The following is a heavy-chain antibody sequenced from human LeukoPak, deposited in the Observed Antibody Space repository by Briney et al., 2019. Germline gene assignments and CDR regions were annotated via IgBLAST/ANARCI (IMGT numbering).Heavy chain of an antibody. V-gene: IGHV4-39*01. CDR3: ARGPMDCGGDCSYWGY. Sequence: SETLSLTCTVSGGSISSSSYYWGWIRQPLGKGLEWIGSIYYSGSTYYNPSLKSRVTISIDTSKNQVSLKLSSVTAADTAVYYCARGPMDCGGDCSYWGYWGQGTLVTVSS. J-gene: IGHJ4*02. D-gene: IGHD2-21*02. CDR2: IYYSGST. CDR1: GGSISSSSYY.